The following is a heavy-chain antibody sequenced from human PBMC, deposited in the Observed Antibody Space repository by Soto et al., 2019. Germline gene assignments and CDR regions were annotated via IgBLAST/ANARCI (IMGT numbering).Heavy chain of an antibody. D-gene: IGHD3-3*01. CDR2: IYYSGST. CDR1: GGSISSYY. Sequence: SETLSLTCTVSGGSISSYYWSWIRQPPGKGLEWIGYIYYSGSTNYNPSLKSRVTISVDTSKNQFSLKLSSVTAADTAVYYCARPCQSRFWFDIWGHGTMVTVSS. CDR3: ARPCQSRFWFDI. J-gene: IGHJ3*02. V-gene: IGHV4-59*08.